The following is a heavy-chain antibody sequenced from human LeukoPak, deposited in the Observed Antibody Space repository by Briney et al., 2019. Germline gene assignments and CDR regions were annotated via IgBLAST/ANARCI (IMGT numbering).Heavy chain of an antibody. CDR2: ISSSSSYI. J-gene: IGHJ4*02. CDR3: ARDAGVATRLYYFDY. Sequence: GGSLRLSCAASGFTFSSYSMNWVRQAPGKGLEWVSSISSSSSYIYYADSVKGRFTISRDNAKNSLYLQMNSLRAEDTAVYYCARDAGVATRLYYFDYWGQGTLVTVSS. D-gene: IGHD5-12*01. V-gene: IGHV3-21*01. CDR1: GFTFSSYS.